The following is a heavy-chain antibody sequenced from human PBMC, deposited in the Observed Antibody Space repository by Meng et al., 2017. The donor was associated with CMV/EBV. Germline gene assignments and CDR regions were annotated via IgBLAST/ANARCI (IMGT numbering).Heavy chain of an antibody. V-gene: IGHV3-66*02. CDR2: IYPGGST. CDR1: GVTVSSHF. J-gene: IGHJ5*02. CDR3: VRGTTSGWFGVS. Sequence: YCEISGVTVSSHFMSWVRQAPGKGLEWVSVIYPGGSTYYADSVQGRFTISRDNSKNTLILQMNSLRGEDTAVYYCVRGTTSGWFGVSWGQGTLVTVSS. D-gene: IGHD6-19*01.